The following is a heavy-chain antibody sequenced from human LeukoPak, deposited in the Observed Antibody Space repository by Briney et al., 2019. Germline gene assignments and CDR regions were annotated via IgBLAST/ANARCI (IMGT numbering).Heavy chain of an antibody. J-gene: IGHJ6*03. CDR2: IIPIFGTA. CDR1: GGTFSRYA. Sequence: ASVKVSCKASGGTFSRYAISWVRQAPGQGLEWMGEIIPIFGTANYAQKFQGRVTITTDESTSTAYMELSSLRSEDTAVYYCARDFPGSSGYMDVWGKGTTVTVSS. V-gene: IGHV1-69*05. CDR3: ARDFPGSSGYMDV. D-gene: IGHD6-6*01.